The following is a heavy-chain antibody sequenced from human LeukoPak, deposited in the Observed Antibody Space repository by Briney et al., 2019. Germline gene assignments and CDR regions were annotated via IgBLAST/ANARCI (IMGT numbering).Heavy chain of an antibody. J-gene: IGHJ5*02. V-gene: IGHV4-30-4*01. D-gene: IGHD2-2*01. CDR3: ARGYCSSTSCYAGGVYNWFDP. CDR2: IYYSGST. CDR1: GGSISSGDYY. Sequence: SQTLSLTCTVSGGSISSGDYYWSWIRQPPGKGLEWIGYIYYSGSTYYNPSLKSRVTISVDTSKNQFSLKLSSVTAVDTAVYCCARGYCSSTSCYAGGVYNWFDPWGQGTLVTVSS.